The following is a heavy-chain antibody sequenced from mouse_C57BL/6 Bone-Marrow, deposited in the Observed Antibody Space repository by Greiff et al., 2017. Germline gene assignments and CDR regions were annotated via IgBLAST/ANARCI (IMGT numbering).Heavy chain of an antibody. D-gene: IGHD1-1*01. Sequence: EVKVVESGAELVKPGASVNLSCTASGFNIKDYYMHWVKQRTEQGLEWIGRIDPEDGETKYAPKFQGKATITADTSSNTAYLQLSSLTSEDTAVYYCASLYYGSSYGWYFDVWGTGTTVTVSS. CDR1: GFNIKDYY. V-gene: IGHV14-2*01. J-gene: IGHJ1*03. CDR3: ASLYYGSSYGWYFDV. CDR2: IDPEDGET.